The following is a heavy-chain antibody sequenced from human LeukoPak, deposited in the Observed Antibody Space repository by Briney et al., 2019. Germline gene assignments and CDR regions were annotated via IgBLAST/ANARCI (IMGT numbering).Heavy chain of an antibody. CDR3: ARVDPRRDSYYMDV. CDR2: IYYSGST. D-gene: IGHD3/OR15-3a*01. V-gene: IGHV4-31*03. Sequence: SQTLSLTCTVSGGSISSGGYYWSWIRQHPGKGLEWIGYIYYSGSTYYNPSLKSRVTISVDTSKNQFSLKLSSVTAADTAVYYCARVDPRRDSYYMDVWGKGTTVTVSS. CDR1: GGSISSGGYY. J-gene: IGHJ6*03.